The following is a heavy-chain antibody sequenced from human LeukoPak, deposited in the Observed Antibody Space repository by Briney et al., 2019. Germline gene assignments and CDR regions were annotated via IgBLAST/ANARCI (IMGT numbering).Heavy chain of an antibody. CDR1: GYTFTNYW. D-gene: IGHD1-20*01. V-gene: IGHV5-51*01. CDR3: AREVLTGTLTHPSDY. CDR2: IYPHDSDA. J-gene: IGHJ4*02. Sequence: GEPLKISCKGSGYTFTNYWIGWVRQMPGKGLEWMGVIYPHDSDARYSPSFQGQITISADKSISTAYLQWSSLKASDTARYYCAREVLTGTLTHPSDYWGQGTLVAVSS.